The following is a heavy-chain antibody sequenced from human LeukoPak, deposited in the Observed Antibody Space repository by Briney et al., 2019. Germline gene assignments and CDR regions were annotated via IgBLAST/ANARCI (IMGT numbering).Heavy chain of an antibody. D-gene: IGHD3-10*01. Sequence: SETLSLTCAVSGGSISSGGYSWSWIRQPPGKGLEWIGYIYHSGSTYYNPSLKSRVTISVDRSKNQFSLKLSSVTAADTAVYYCARGGGLRFGESSLDAFDIWGQGTMVTVSS. CDR2: IYHSGST. J-gene: IGHJ3*02. V-gene: IGHV4-30-2*01. CDR1: GGSISSGGYS. CDR3: ARGGGLRFGESSLDAFDI.